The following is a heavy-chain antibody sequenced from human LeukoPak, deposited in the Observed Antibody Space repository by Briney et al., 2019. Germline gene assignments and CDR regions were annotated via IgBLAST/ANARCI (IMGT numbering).Heavy chain of an antibody. Sequence: GGSLRLSCAASGFTFSSYGMHWVRQAPGKGLEWVAVISYDGSNKYYADSVKGRFTISRDNSKNTLYLQMNSLIGEDTAVYYCAKDGAIFGVVITTYYFDYWGQGTLVTVSS. CDR2: ISYDGSNK. CDR3: AKDGAIFGVVITTYYFDY. J-gene: IGHJ4*02. CDR1: GFTFSSYG. D-gene: IGHD3-3*01. V-gene: IGHV3-30*18.